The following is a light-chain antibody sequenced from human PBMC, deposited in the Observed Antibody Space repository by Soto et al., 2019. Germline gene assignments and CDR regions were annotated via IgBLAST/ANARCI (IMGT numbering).Light chain of an antibody. CDR2: AAS. J-gene: IGKJ2*01. V-gene: IGKV1-39*01. CDR1: QSISSY. CDR3: QQSYSTLYT. Sequence: IPMTQSPSSLSASGGDRVTITCRASQSISSYLNWYQQKPGKAPKLLIYAASSLQSGVPSRFSGSGSGTDFTLTISSLQPEDFATYYCQQSYSTLYTFGQGTKLEIK.